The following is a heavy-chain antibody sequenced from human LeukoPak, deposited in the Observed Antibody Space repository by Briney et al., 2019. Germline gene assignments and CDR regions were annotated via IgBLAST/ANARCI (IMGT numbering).Heavy chain of an antibody. Sequence: GGSLRLSCAASGFTFSSYWMHWVRQAPGKGLVWVSRINSDGSSTSYADSVKGRFTISRDNAKNTLYLQMNSLRAEDTAVYYCARYNWNDQRLRDDNWFDPWGQGTLVTVSS. CDR3: ARYNWNDQRLRDDNWFDP. V-gene: IGHV3-74*01. J-gene: IGHJ5*02. CDR1: GFTFSSYW. D-gene: IGHD1-1*01. CDR2: INSDGSST.